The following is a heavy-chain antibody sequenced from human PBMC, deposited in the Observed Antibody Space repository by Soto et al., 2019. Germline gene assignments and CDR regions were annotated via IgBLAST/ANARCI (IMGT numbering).Heavy chain of an antibody. J-gene: IGHJ6*02. Sequence: SETLSLTCAVYGGSFSGYYWSWIRQPPGKGLEWIGEINHSGSTNYNPSLKSRVTISVDTSKNQFSLKLSSVTAADTAVYYCARGRRGGYCSSTSCYYYYGMDVWGQGTTVTVSS. D-gene: IGHD2-2*03. CDR2: INHSGST. V-gene: IGHV4-34*01. CDR3: ARGRRGGYCSSTSCYYYYGMDV. CDR1: GGSFSGYY.